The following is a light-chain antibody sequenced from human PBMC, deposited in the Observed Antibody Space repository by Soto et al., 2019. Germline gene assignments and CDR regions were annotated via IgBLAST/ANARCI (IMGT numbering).Light chain of an antibody. CDR1: QNIRKY. CDR2: AAS. J-gene: IGKJ1*01. CDR3: QESFVPPWS. V-gene: IGKV1-39*01. Sequence: DIQMTQSPSSLSASVGDRVTITCRASQNIRKYINWYQQKAGKAPKVLIYAASSLQSGVPSRFSGSGSGTEFTLSISSLQPEDFATYYCQESFVPPWSFGQRTRVEIK.